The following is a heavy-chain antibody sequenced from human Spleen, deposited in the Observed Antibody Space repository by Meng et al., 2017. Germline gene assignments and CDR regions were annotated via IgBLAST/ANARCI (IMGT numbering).Heavy chain of an antibody. Sequence: GESLKISCAASGFTFSSYAMSWVRQAPGKGLQWVSGISGSGGGTYYADSVRGRFTISRDKSKNTVYLQMNSLRAEDTAVYYCAKDVRIVGATHFDDWGQGTLVTVSS. CDR1: GFTFSSYA. D-gene: IGHD1-26*01. J-gene: IGHJ4*02. V-gene: IGHV3-23*01. CDR3: AKDVRIVGATHFDD. CDR2: ISGSGGGT.